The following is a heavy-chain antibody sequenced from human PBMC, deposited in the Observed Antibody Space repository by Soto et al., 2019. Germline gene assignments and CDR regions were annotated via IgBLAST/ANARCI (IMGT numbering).Heavy chain of an antibody. J-gene: IGHJ4*02. V-gene: IGHV4-34*01. CDR1: GGSFSGYY. CDR3: ARHGDYDGVAY. Sequence: SETLSLTCTVYGGSFSGYYWNWIRQPPGKGLEWIGEINHRGSTNYNPSLKSRVTISVDTSKNQFSLKLSSVTAADTAVYFCARHGDYDGVAYWGQGTLVTVPQ. D-gene: IGHD4-17*01. CDR2: INHRGST.